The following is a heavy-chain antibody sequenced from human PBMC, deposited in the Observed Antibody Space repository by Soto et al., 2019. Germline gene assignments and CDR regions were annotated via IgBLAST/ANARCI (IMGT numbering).Heavy chain of an antibody. J-gene: IGHJ6*02. CDR2: IYYSGST. CDR1: GGSIGSYY. Sequence: WETLSLTCTVSGGSIGSYYWSWIRQPPGKGLEWIGYIYYSGSTNYNPSLKSRVTISVDTSKNQFSLKLSSVTAADTAVYYCARSFGYSSSFGMDVWGQGTTVTVSS. V-gene: IGHV4-59*01. CDR3: ARSFGYSSSFGMDV. D-gene: IGHD6-13*01.